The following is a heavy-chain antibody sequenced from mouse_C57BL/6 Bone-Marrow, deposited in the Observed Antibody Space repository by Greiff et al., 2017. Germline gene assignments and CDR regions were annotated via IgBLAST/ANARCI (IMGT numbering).Heavy chain of an antibody. Sequence: EVKLMESGGGLVKPGGSLKLSCAASGFTFSSYTMSWVRQTPEQRLQWVGAISAGGGNTYYPDSVKGRFTITRDNDKNILYLQMSSLRSENTALYDCSRHVTRVLAKKYFEVWGTGTTVTVSS. CDR1: GFTFSSYT. CDR2: ISAGGGNT. D-gene: IGHD1-1*01. V-gene: IGHV5-9*01. CDR3: SRHVTRVLAKKYFEV. J-gene: IGHJ1*03.